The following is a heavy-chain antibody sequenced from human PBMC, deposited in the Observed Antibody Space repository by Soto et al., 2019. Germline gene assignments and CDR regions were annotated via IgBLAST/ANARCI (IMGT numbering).Heavy chain of an antibody. CDR1: GGSFSGYY. CDR2: INHSCST. CDR3: ARGVWSSSLNGWFDL. V-gene: IGHV4-34*01. D-gene: IGHD6-13*01. Sequence: SETLSLTCAAYGGSFSGYYWSWIRQPPGKGLEWIGEINHSCSTNYNQSLKSRVTISVDTSKDQFSLKLSSVTAADTAVYNCARGVWSSSLNGWFDLRGEGTLVTGSS. J-gene: IGHJ5*02.